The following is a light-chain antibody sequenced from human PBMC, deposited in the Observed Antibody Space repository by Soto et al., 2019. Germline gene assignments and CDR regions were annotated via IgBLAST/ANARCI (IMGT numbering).Light chain of an antibody. Sequence: EIVLTQSPGTLSLSPGERVTLSCRASPSVSSSYLAWYQQKPGQAPRLLFYGASRRATGIPDRFSGGQSGTDFTLTISRLEPEDFVVYYCQQYITLPHTFGQGTKLEVK. CDR3: QQYITLPHT. J-gene: IGKJ2*01. CDR2: GAS. CDR1: PSVSSSY. V-gene: IGKV3-20*01.